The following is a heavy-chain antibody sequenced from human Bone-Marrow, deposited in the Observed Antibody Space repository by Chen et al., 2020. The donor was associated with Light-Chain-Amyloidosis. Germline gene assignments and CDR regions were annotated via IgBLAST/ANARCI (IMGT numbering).Heavy chain of an antibody. J-gene: IGHJ4*02. V-gene: IGHV3-23*04. D-gene: IGHD1-26*01. Sequence: EVQLVESGGGLVQPGGSLRLSWAASGFTFSSYAMSWVRQAPGKGLEWISGISGGGESTYYADSVKGRFTISRDNSKNTLYLQMNSLRGEDTADYYCARKNSVTRGGYFEYWGQGALVTVSS. CDR3: ARKNSVTRGGYFEY. CDR1: GFTFSSYA. CDR2: ISGGGEST.